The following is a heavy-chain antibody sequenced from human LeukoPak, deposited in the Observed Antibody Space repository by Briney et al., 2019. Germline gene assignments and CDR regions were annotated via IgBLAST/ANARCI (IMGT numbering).Heavy chain of an antibody. V-gene: IGHV3-21*01. CDR1: GFTFSSYG. CDR2: ISSSSSYI. J-gene: IGHJ4*02. CDR3: ARGGVSVGGNFDY. Sequence: GGSLRLSCAASGFTFSSYGMNWVRQAPGKGLEWVSFISSSSSYIYYADSVKGRFTISRDNANNSLFLQMNSLRAEDTAVYYCARGGVSVGGNFDYWGQGTLVTVSS. D-gene: IGHD4-23*01.